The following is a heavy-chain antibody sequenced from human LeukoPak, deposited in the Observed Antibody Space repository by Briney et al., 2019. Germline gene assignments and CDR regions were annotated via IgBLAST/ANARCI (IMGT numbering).Heavy chain of an antibody. J-gene: IGHJ3*02. CDR1: GFTFSSYA. D-gene: IGHD1-14*01. V-gene: IGHV3-64*01. Sequence: GGSLRLSCAASGFTFSSYAMHWVRQAPGKGLEYVSAISSNGGSTYYANSVKGRFTISGDNSKNTLYLQMGSLRAEDMAVYYCARDRGNRGRGKAFDIWGQGTMVTVSS. CDR3: ARDRGNRGRGKAFDI. CDR2: ISSNGGST.